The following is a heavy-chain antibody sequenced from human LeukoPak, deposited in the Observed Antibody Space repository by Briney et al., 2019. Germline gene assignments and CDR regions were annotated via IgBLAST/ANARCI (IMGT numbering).Heavy chain of an antibody. V-gene: IGHV3-21*01. CDR3: AANEGYCSNSNCHASMSI. CDR1: GFNLSSHS. J-gene: IGHJ6*04. CDR2: MDSSSTYI. Sequence: GGSLRLSCVASGFNLSSHSMEWVRQAPGKGLEWVSSMDSSSTYIYYADSVKGRFTMSRDNARNSLYLQMDSLRAEDTTVYYCAANEGYCSNSNCHASMSIWGKGTTVTVSS. D-gene: IGHD2-2*01.